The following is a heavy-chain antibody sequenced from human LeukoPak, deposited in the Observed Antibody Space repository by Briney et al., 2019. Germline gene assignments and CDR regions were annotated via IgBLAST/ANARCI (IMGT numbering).Heavy chain of an antibody. Sequence: GGSLRLSCTVSGFTVSSDSMSWVRQAPGKGLEGVSFIYSGGSTHYSDSVKGRFTISRDNSKNTLYLQMNSLRAEDTAVYYCARRAGAYSHPNDSWGQGTLVTVSS. J-gene: IGHJ4*02. CDR2: IYSGGST. CDR1: GFTVSSDS. D-gene: IGHD4/OR15-4a*01. V-gene: IGHV3-53*01. CDR3: ARRAGAYSHPNDS.